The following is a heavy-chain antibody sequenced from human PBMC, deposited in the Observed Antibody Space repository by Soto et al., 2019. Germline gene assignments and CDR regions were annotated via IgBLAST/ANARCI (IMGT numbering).Heavy chain of an antibody. D-gene: IGHD2-15*01. J-gene: IGHJ4*02. Sequence: VQLLESGGGLIQPGGSLRLSCAASGFTFSYGIHGLRQAPGKGLEWVAYISYDSSNKFYGDYVKGRFTISRDNSKNTQFLQMNSLRAEDTAVYYCAKLVIGYCSGNTCDDYWGQGTLVAVSS. CDR2: ISYDSSNK. V-gene: IGHV3-30*18. CDR1: GFTFSYG. CDR3: AKLVIGYCSGNTCDDY.